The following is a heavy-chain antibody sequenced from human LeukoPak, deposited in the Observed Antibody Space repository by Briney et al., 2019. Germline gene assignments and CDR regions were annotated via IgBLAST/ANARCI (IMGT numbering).Heavy chain of an antibody. Sequence: SETLSLTCAVYGGSFSGYYWSWLRQPPGKGLEWLGEINHSGSTNYNPSLTSRVTISVDTSKNQFSLKLSSVTAADTAVYYCARGITLVIRNWFDPWGQGTLVTVSS. CDR2: INHSGST. CDR3: ARGITLVIRNWFDP. J-gene: IGHJ5*02. V-gene: IGHV4-34*01. D-gene: IGHD3-22*01. CDR1: GGSFSGYY.